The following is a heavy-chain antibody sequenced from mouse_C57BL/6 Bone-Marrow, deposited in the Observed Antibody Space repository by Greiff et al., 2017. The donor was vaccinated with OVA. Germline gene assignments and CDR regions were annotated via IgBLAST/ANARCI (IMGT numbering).Heavy chain of an antibody. CDR2: ISYDGSN. Sequence: EVQVVESGPGLVKPSQSLSLTCSVTGYSITSGYYWNWIRQFPGNKLEWMGYISYDGSNNYNPSLKNRISITRDTSKNQFFLKLNSVTTEDTATYYCGKDAMDYWGQGTSVTVSS. CDR1: GYSITSGYY. J-gene: IGHJ4*01. V-gene: IGHV3-6*01. CDR3: GKDAMDY.